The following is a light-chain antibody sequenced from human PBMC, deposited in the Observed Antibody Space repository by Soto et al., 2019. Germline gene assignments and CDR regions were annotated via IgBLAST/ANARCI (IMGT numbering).Light chain of an antibody. CDR1: SSDVGAYNY. Sequence: QSALTQPPSASGSPGQSVTISCTGTSSDVGAYNYVSWYQQHPGKAPKIMIYEVTKRPSGVPDRFSASKPGNTASLTVSGLQAEDEADYYCTSYAGSNNLVFGGGTKLTVL. J-gene: IGLJ2*01. CDR3: TSYAGSNNLV. V-gene: IGLV2-8*01. CDR2: EVT.